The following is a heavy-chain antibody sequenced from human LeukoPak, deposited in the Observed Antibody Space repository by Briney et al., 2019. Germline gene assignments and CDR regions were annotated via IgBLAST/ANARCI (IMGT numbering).Heavy chain of an antibody. CDR3: ARARNWFGDIVLDY. CDR2: ISAYNGNT. J-gene: IGHJ4*02. D-gene: IGHD3-10*01. CDR1: GYTFTSYG. Sequence: ASVKVSCKASGYTFTSYGNSWVRQAPGQGLEWMGWISAYNGNTNYAQKLQGRVTMTTDTSTSTAYMELRSLRSDDTAVYYCARARNWFGDIVLDYWGQGTLVTVSS. V-gene: IGHV1-18*01.